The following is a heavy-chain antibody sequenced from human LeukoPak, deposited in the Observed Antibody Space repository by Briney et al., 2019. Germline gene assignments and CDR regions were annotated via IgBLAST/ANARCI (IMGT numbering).Heavy chain of an antibody. D-gene: IGHD4-17*01. CDR1: GFTFDDYA. CDR2: ISWNSGSI. CDR3: ARDPTTGLFDY. J-gene: IGHJ4*02. Sequence: PGRSLRLSCAASGFTFDDYAMHWVRQAPGKGLEWVSGISWNSGSIGYADSVKGRFTISRDNAKNSLYLQMNSLRAEDTALYYCARDPTTGLFDYWGQGTLVTVSS. V-gene: IGHV3-9*01.